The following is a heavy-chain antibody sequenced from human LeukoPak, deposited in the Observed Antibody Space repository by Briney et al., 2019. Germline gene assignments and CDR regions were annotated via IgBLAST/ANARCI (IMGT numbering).Heavy chain of an antibody. CDR2: ISAYNGNT. D-gene: IGHD3-16*02. CDR1: GYTFTSYG. V-gene: IGHV1-18*01. CDR3: ARDTPGLHVWGSHRTSIDY. Sequence: ASVKVSCKASGYTFTSYGISWVRQAPGQGLEWMGWISAYNGNTNYAQKLQGRVTMTTDTSTSTAYMELRSLRSDDTAVYYCARDTPGLHVWGSHRTSIDYWGQGTLVTVSS. J-gene: IGHJ4*02.